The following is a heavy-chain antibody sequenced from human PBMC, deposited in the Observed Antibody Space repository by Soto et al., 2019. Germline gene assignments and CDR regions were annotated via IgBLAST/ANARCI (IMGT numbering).Heavy chain of an antibody. J-gene: IGHJ6*03. Sequence: GGSLRLSCAASGFTFSSYSMNWVRQAPGKGLEWVSYISSSSSSTIYYADSVKGRFTISRDNAKNSLYLQMNSPRAEDTAVYYCARDRRESSSSYYYYYYMDVWGKGTTVTVSS. CDR3: ARDRRESSSSYYYYYYMDV. CDR2: ISSSSSSTI. D-gene: IGHD6-6*01. CDR1: GFTFSSYS. V-gene: IGHV3-48*01.